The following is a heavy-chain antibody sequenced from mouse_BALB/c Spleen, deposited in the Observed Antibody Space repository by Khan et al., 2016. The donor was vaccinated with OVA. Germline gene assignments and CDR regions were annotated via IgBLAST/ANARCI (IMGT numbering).Heavy chain of an antibody. CDR3: ARRNYFGYTFAY. Sequence: QVQLQQSGADLARPGASVKLSCKASGYTFTDYYINWVKQRTGQGLEWIGEISPGSGDTYYNERFKGKATLTADKSSSTAYMQLSSLTSEASADYCCARRNYFGYTFAYWGQGTLVTVSA. CDR1: GYTFTDYY. D-gene: IGHD1-2*01. CDR2: ISPGSGDT. V-gene: IGHV1-77*01. J-gene: IGHJ3*01.